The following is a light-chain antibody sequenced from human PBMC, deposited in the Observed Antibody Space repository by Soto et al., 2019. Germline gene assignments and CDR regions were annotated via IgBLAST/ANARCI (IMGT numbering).Light chain of an antibody. J-gene: IGLJ1*01. CDR3: SSYTSTTSRV. Sequence: LTQPASVSGCRGQWITISCNGTSSDVGGYNYVSWYQQHPGKGPKLMIYDVSNRPSGVSNRFSGSKSGNTASLTISGLQAEDEADYYCSSYTSTTSRVFGAGTKVTV. CDR1: SSDVGGYNY. V-gene: IGLV2-14*01. CDR2: DVS.